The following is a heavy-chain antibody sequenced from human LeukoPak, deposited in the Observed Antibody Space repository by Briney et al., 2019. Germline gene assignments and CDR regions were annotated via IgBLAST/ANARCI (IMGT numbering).Heavy chain of an antibody. V-gene: IGHV3-30*18. J-gene: IGHJ4*02. Sequence: GRSLRLSCAASGFTFSSYGMHWVRQAPGKGLEWVAVISYDGSNKYYADSVKGRFTISRDNPKNTLYLQMNSLRAEDTAVYYCAKDRRIAAAGYYFDYWGQGTLVTVSS. D-gene: IGHD6-13*01. CDR1: GFTFSSYG. CDR2: ISYDGSNK. CDR3: AKDRRIAAAGYYFDY.